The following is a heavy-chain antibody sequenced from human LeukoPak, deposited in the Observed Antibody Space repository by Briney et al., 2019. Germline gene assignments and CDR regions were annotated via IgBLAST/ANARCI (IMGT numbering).Heavy chain of an antibody. D-gene: IGHD5-18*01. J-gene: IGHJ4*02. CDR1: GGTFSNYA. CDR3: ARGGPVATAYYFDY. Sequence: SVTVSFKASGGTFSNYAISWVRQAPGQGLEWMGGIIPIFGTANYAQKFQGRVTITADESTSTAYMELSSLRSEDTAVYYCARGGPVATAYYFDYWGQGTLVTVSS. V-gene: IGHV1-69*01. CDR2: IIPIFGTA.